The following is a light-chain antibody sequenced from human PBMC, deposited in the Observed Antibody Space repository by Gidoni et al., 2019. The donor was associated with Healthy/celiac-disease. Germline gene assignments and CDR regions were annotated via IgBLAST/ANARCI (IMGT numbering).Light chain of an antibody. CDR3: QQSYSTPLT. J-gene: IGKJ4*01. CDR2: AAS. V-gene: IGKV1-39*01. Sequence: DIQMTQSPSYLSASVGDRVTITCRASQSISSYLNWYQQKPGNDPKLLIYAASILQSGVPSRFSGSGSGTDFTLTISSLQPEDFATYYCQQSYSTPLTVGGGTKVEIK. CDR1: QSISSY.